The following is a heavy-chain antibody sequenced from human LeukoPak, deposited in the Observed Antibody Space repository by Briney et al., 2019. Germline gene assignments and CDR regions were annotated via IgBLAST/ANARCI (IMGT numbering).Heavy chain of an antibody. CDR1: GGSFSGYY. CDR3: ARVDTGNYYYYYMDV. V-gene: IGHV4-34*01. CDR2: INHSGST. D-gene: IGHD5-18*01. J-gene: IGHJ6*03. Sequence: SETLSLTCAVYGGSFSGYYWSWIRQPPGKGLEWIGEINHSGSTNYNPSLKSRVTISVDTSKNQFSLKLSSVTAEDTALYYCARVDTGNYYYYYMDVWGKGTTVTVSS.